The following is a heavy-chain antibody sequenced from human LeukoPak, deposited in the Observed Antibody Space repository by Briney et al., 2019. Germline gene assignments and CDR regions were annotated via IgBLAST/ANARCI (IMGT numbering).Heavy chain of an antibody. D-gene: IGHD6-13*01. J-gene: IGHJ5*02. Sequence: ENLSLTCRVYGGSLSGYYWSWNRQPPRRGLEWIGEINHSGSTNYKSSLKSRVTISLDTSKNQFSLRLSSVTAADTAVYYCWGYTTRGDWFDPWGQGTLVTVSS. CDR3: WGYTTRGDWFDP. CDR1: GGSLSGYY. CDR2: INHSGST. V-gene: IGHV4-34*01.